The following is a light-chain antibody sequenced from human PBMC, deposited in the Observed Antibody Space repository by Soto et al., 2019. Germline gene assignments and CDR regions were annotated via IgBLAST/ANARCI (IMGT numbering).Light chain of an antibody. J-gene: IGKJ4*01. CDR3: QKYNSAPST. V-gene: IGKV1-27*01. CDR1: QGISSY. CDR2: AAS. Sequence: DIRMTQSPSSLSASVGDRVTITCRASQGISSYLAWYQQKPGKVPKLLIYAASTLQSGVPSRFSGSGSGTDFTLTISSLQPEDVATYYCQKYNSAPSTFGGGTKVDIK.